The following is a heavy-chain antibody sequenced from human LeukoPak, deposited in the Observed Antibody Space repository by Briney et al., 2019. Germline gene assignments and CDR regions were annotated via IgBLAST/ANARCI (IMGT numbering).Heavy chain of an antibody. D-gene: IGHD3-22*01. Sequence: SVKVSCKASGGTFSSYAISWVRQAPGQGLEWVGGIIPIFGTANYAQKFQGRVTITADESTSTAYMELSSLRSEDTAVYYCASGPSSGYYYEYFQHWGQGTPVTVSS. V-gene: IGHV1-69*13. J-gene: IGHJ1*01. CDR3: ASGPSSGYYYEYFQH. CDR1: GGTFSSYA. CDR2: IIPIFGTA.